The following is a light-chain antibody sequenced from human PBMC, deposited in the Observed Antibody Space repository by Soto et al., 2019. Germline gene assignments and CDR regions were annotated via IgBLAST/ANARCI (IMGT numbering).Light chain of an antibody. V-gene: IGLV1-40*01. Sequence: QSVLTQPPSVSGAPGQRVTISCTESSSNIGAGYDVHWYQQLPGTAPKLLIYGNSNRPSGVPDRFSGSKSGTSASLAITGLQDEDEADYYCQSYDSSLSVWVFGGGSKVTVL. CDR2: GNS. CDR1: SSNIGAGYD. J-gene: IGLJ3*02. CDR3: QSYDSSLSVWV.